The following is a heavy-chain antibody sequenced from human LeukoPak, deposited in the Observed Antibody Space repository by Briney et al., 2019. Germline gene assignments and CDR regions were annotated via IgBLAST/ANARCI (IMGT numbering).Heavy chain of an antibody. Sequence: SETLSLTCTVSGGSISSGSYYWGWIRQPPGKGLEWIGSIYYSGSTCYNPSLKSRVTISVDTSKNQFSLKLSSVTAADTAVYYCARVGYSSSGAYYYYYMDVWGKGTTVTVSS. J-gene: IGHJ6*03. CDR3: ARVGYSSSGAYYYYYMDV. V-gene: IGHV4-39*07. CDR2: IYYSGST. CDR1: GGSISSGSYY. D-gene: IGHD6-13*01.